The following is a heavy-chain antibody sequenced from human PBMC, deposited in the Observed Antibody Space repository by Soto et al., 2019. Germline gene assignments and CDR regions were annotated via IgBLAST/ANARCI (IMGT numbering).Heavy chain of an antibody. J-gene: IGHJ4*02. CDR3: KRDVVASSPPGAED. D-gene: IGHD5-12*01. CDR2: IKAAGGDT. Sequence: EVQLLASGGDLVRPGGSLRLSCAGSGFMFSTYPMRWVRQAPGKGPEWVAAIKAAGGDTYYADSVKGRFPSSRDNFNDMLYLQMNSLTVEDTAMYYCKRDVVASSPPGAEDGGQGTLVTVAS. CDR1: GFMFSTYP. V-gene: IGHV3-23*01.